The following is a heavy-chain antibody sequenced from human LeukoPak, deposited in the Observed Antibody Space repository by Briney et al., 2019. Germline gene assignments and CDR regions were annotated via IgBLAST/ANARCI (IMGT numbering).Heavy chain of an antibody. CDR2: ISYDGSNK. J-gene: IGHJ4*02. CDR1: GFTFSSYG. D-gene: IGHD5-12*01. V-gene: IGHV3-30*18. Sequence: GRSLRLSCAASGFTFSSYGMHWVRQAPGKGLEWVAVISYDGSNKYYADSVKGRFTISRDNSKNTLYLQMNSLRAEDTAKYYCAKCEAGVATICGGLYYWGQGTLVTVSS. CDR3: AKCEAGVATICGGLYY.